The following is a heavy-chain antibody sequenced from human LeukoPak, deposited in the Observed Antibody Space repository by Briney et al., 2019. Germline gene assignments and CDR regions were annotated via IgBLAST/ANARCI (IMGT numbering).Heavy chain of an antibody. CDR1: GFAFSSYG. J-gene: IGHJ4*02. Sequence: GGSLRLSCAASGFAFSSYGMHWVRQAPGKGLEWVAFIRYDGSDKFYADSVKGRFTISRDNSKNTLYLQMNSLRPEDTAVYYCARDIVVPAASGRYFDYWGQGTLITVSS. CDR2: IRYDGSDK. D-gene: IGHD2-2*01. CDR3: ARDIVVPAASGRYFDY. V-gene: IGHV3-30*02.